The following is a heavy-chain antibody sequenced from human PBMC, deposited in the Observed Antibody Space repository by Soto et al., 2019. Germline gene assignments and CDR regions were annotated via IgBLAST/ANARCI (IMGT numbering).Heavy chain of an antibody. J-gene: IGHJ4*02. CDR1: GFTFSSYA. CDR3: ARDPGDYYDSSGYSYFDY. D-gene: IGHD3-22*01. CDR2: ISYDGSNK. V-gene: IGHV3-30-3*01. Sequence: GGSLRLSCAASGFTFSSYAMHWVRQAPGKGLEWVAVISYDGSNKYYADSVKGRFTISRDNSKNTLYLQMNSLRAEDTAVYYCARDPGDYYDSSGYSYFDYWGQGTLVTVSS.